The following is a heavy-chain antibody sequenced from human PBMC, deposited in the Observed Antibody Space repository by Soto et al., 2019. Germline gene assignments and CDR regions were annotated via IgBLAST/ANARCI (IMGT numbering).Heavy chain of an antibody. CDR1: GGSISSSSYY. D-gene: IGHD6-19*01. CDR3: AIRHPAYYSSGWINWFDP. J-gene: IGHJ5*02. V-gene: IGHV4-39*01. Sequence: QLQLQESGPGLVKPSETLSLTCTVSGGSISSSSYYWGWISQPPGKGLEWIGSIYYSGSTYYNPSLKIRVTISVDTSKNQFSLKLSSVTAADTAVYYCAIRHPAYYSSGWINWFDPWGQGTLVTVSS. CDR2: IYYSGST.